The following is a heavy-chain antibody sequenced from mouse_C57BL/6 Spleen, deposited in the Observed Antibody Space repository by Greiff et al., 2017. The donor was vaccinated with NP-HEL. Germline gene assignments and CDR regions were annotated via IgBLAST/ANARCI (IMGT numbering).Heavy chain of an antibody. V-gene: IGHV5-17*01. J-gene: IGHJ4*01. CDR3: ARRRGDYYAMDY. CDR2: ISSGSSTI. CDR1: GFTFSDYG. Sequence: DVKLVESGGGLVKPGGSLKLSCAASGFTFSDYGMHWVRQAPEKGLEWVAYISSGSSTIYYADTVKGRFTISRDNAKNTLFLQMTSLRSEDTAMYYCARRRGDYYAMDYWGQGTSVTVSS.